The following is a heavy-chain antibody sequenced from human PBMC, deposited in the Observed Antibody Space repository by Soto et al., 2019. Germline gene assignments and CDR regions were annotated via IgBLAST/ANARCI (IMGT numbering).Heavy chain of an antibody. CDR3: ARRARGANFDF. D-gene: IGHD3-16*01. V-gene: IGHV4-39*01. J-gene: IGHJ4*02. CDR1: GAFITSNSYY. CDR2: IYFSGTT. Sequence: QLQLQESGPGLVKPSETLSLTCTVSGAFITSNSYYWGWIRQSPGKGLEWIGNIYFSGTTYYTPSLESRVTISVDTSKRQFSLRLSSVTAADTAVYYCARRARGANFDFWGQGTLVTVSS.